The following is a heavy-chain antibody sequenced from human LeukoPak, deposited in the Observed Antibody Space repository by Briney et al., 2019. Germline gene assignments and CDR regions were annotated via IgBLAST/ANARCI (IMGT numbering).Heavy chain of an antibody. D-gene: IGHD6-13*01. CDR1: GFTFSSYG. J-gene: IGHJ4*02. Sequence: GGSLRLSCAASGFTFSSYGMHWVRQAPGKGLEWVAVIWYGGSNKYYADSVKGRFTISRDNSKNTLYLQMNSLRAEDTAVYYCAKEGIAGGYFDYWGQGTLVTVSS. V-gene: IGHV3-30*02. CDR2: IWYGGSNK. CDR3: AKEGIAGGYFDY.